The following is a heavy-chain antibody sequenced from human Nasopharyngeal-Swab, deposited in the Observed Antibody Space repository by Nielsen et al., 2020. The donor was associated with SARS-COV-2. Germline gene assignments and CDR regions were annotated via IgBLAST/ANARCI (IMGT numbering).Heavy chain of an antibody. CDR3: ARDGRDYYDSSGYYPDY. CDR2: INSDGSST. J-gene: IGHJ4*02. D-gene: IGHD3-22*01. Sequence: GESLKISCAASGFTFSSYWMHWVRQAPGKGLVWVSRINSDGSSTSYADSVKGRFTISRDNAKNTLYLQMNSLRAEDMAVYYCARDGRDYYDSSGYYPDYWGQGTLVTVSS. CDR1: GFTFSSYW. V-gene: IGHV3-74*01.